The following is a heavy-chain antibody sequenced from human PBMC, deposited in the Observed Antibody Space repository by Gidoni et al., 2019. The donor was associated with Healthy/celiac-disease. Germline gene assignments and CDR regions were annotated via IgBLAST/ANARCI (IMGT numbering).Heavy chain of an antibody. CDR3: ARDPPRQQTTTPYFDY. CDR1: GYTFTGYY. Sequence: QVQLVQSGAEVKKPGASVKVSCKASGYTFTGYYMHWVRQAPGQGLEWMGRINPNSGGTNYAQKFQGRVTMTRDTSISTAYMELSRLRSDDTAVYYCARDPPRQQTTTPYFDYWGQGTLVTVSS. D-gene: IGHD6-13*01. J-gene: IGHJ4*02. V-gene: IGHV1-2*06. CDR2: INPNSGGT.